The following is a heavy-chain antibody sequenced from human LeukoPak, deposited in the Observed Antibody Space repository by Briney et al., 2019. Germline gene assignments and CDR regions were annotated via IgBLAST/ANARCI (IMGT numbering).Heavy chain of an antibody. CDR2: IIPIFGTA. D-gene: IGHD3-10*01. Sequence: ASVKVSCKASGGTFSSYAISWVRQAPGQGLEWMGGIIPIFGTANYAQKFQGRVTMTRDTSTSTVYMELSSLRSEDTAVYYCARSVPAGGFGELFYMDVWGKGTTVTISS. J-gene: IGHJ6*03. CDR1: GGTFSSYA. CDR3: ARSVPAGGFGELFYMDV. V-gene: IGHV1-69*05.